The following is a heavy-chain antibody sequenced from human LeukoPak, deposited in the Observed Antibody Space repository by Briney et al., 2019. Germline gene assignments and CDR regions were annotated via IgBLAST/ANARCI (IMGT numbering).Heavy chain of an antibody. Sequence: SETLSLTCTVSGGSISSSSYYWGWIRQPLGKGLEGIGTIYYSGSTYYNPSLKSRVTISVDTSKNQFSLKLSSVTAADTAVYYCARQIGKDFYDSSGYFDYWGQGTLVTVSS. CDR1: GGSISSSSYY. CDR2: IYYSGST. V-gene: IGHV4-39*07. J-gene: IGHJ4*02. D-gene: IGHD3-22*01. CDR3: ARQIGKDFYDSSGYFDY.